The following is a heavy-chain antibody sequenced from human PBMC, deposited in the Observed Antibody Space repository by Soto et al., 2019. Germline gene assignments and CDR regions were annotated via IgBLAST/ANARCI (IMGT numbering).Heavy chain of an antibody. V-gene: IGHV4-39*07. CDR3: ARLGGSYAVPHFDY. J-gene: IGHJ4*02. D-gene: IGHD1-26*01. CDR1: GGSISSINDY. CDR2: IYYSGSS. Sequence: PSETLSLTCTVSGGSISSINDYWGWIRQPPGKGLEWIGSIYYSGSSYYNPSLKSRVTISVDRSKNQFSLKLSSVTAADTAVYYCARLGGSYAVPHFDYWGQGTLVTVSS.